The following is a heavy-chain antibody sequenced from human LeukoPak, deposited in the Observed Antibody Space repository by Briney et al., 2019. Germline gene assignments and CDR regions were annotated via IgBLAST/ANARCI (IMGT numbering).Heavy chain of an antibody. CDR2: IKQDGSEK. CDR1: GFTFSSYW. Sequence: GGALRLSCAASGFTFSSYWMSWVRQAPGKGVEGVANIKQDGSEKYYVDSVKGGFTISRDNAKNSLYLQMNSLRAEDTAVYYCARVACGGSCYGYYWGQGTLVTVSS. CDR3: ARVACGGSCYGYY. J-gene: IGHJ4*02. V-gene: IGHV3-7*01. D-gene: IGHD2-15*01.